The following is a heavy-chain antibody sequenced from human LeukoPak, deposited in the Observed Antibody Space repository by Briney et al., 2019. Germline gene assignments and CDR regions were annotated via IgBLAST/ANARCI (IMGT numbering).Heavy chain of an antibody. V-gene: IGHV1-24*01. D-gene: IGHD3-9*01. CDR3: ATGTHYDLLPF. CDR2: FDPGSGEI. J-gene: IGHJ4*02. Sequence: GASVKVSCKVSGYSITELSTHWVRQAPGKGLEWMGGFDPGSGEIIYEQKFQDRVPMTEDTSTHTAYMELRSLRPEDTGLYYCATGTHYDLLPFWGQGTLVTVSS. CDR1: GYSITELS.